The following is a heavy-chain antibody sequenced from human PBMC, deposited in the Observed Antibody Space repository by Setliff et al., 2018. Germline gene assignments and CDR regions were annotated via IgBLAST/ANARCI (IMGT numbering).Heavy chain of an antibody. V-gene: IGHV1-2*04. J-gene: IGHJ4*02. CDR2: INPNSGGT. CDR3: ATDGVITMVRGVIITESLFDFDY. CDR1: GYIFTGYY. D-gene: IGHD3-10*01. Sequence: GASVKVSCKASGYIFTGYYMHWVRQAPGQGLEWTGWINPNSGGTNYAQKFQGWVTMTRDTSISTAYMELSSLRSEDTAVYYCATDGVITMVRGVIITESLFDFDYWGQGTLVTVSS.